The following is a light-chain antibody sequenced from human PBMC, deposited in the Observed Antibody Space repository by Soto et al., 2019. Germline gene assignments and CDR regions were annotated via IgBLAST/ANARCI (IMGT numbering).Light chain of an antibody. CDR1: QGISNY. CDR3: QKYNSAPSLT. J-gene: IGKJ4*01. V-gene: IGKV1-27*01. Sequence: DIQMTQSPSSLSASVGDRVTITCRASQGISNYLAWYQQKPGKVPKLLIYTASTLQSGVPSRFSGSGSGTDFTLTISSLQPEDVATYYWQKYNSAPSLTFGGGTKVEIK. CDR2: TAS.